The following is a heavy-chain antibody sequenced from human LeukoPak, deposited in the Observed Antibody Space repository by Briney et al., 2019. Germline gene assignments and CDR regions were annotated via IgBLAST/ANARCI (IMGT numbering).Heavy chain of an antibody. J-gene: IGHJ4*02. D-gene: IGHD3-22*01. CDR2: IYYSGST. Sequence: SETLSLTCTVSGGSISSGGYYWSWIRQPPGKGLEWIGHIYYSGSTNYNPSLKSRVTISVDTSKNQFSLKLSSVTAADAAVYYCARGRIHYDSTGYYYWGQGTLVTVSS. V-gene: IGHV4-61*08. CDR3: ARGRIHYDSTGYYY. CDR1: GGSISSGGYY.